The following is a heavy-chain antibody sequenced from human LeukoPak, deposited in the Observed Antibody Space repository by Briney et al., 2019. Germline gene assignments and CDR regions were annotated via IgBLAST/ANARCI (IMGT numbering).Heavy chain of an antibody. Sequence: PGGSLRLSCEVSGFTFTIYEMTWVRQAPGKGLEWISYISSSGSTIYYADSVKGRFTISRDNAKKSLYLQMISLRAEDTAVYYCARANYYDSSGYDYWGQGTLVTVSS. V-gene: IGHV3-48*03. CDR1: GFTFTIYE. D-gene: IGHD3-22*01. J-gene: IGHJ4*02. CDR3: ARANYYDSSGYDY. CDR2: ISSSGSTI.